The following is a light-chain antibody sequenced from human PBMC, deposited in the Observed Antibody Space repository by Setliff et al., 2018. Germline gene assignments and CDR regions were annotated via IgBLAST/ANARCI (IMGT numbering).Light chain of an antibody. CDR2: AVT. Sequence: QSVLTQPASVSGSLGQSITISCTGTNNDVGGYNYVSWHKQHPGEAPQLMIYAVTKRPSGVSNRFSGPKSGEAASLTISGLQAEDEADYYCCSYVRGSAYVFGTGTKVTV. V-gene: IGLV2-14*03. J-gene: IGLJ1*01. CDR1: NNDVGGYNY. CDR3: CSYVRGSAYV.